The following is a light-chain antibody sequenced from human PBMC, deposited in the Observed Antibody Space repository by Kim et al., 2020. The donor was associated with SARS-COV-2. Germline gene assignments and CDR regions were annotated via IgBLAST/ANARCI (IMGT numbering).Light chain of an antibody. CDR2: QDS. CDR3: QAWDSSTAV. CDR1: KLGDKY. Sequence: SYELTQPPSVSVSPAQTASITCSGDKLGDKYACWYQQKPGQSPVLVIYQDSKRPSGIPERFSGSNSGNTATLTISGTQAMDEADYYCQAWDSSTAVFGTGTKVTVL. J-gene: IGLJ1*01. V-gene: IGLV3-1*01.